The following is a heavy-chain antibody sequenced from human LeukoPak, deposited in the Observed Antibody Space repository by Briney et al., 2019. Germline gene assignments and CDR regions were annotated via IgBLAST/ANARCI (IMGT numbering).Heavy chain of an antibody. J-gene: IGHJ4*02. CDR3: ARAGRGYSSSWSEYYFDY. Sequence: GASVKVSCKASGYTFTSYYMHWVRQAPGQGLEWMGIINPSGGSTSYAQKFQGRVTMTRDMSTSTVYMELSSLRSEDTAVYYCARAGRGYSSSWSEYYFDYWGQGTLVTVSS. CDR1: GYTFTSYY. D-gene: IGHD6-13*01. V-gene: IGHV1-46*01. CDR2: INPSGGST.